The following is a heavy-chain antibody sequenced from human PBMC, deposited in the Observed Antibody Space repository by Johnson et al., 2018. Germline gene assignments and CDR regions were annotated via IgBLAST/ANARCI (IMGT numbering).Heavy chain of an antibody. V-gene: IGHV3-15*01. Sequence: EVQLVESGGGLVKPGGSLRLSCVASGFTFSNAWMSWVRQAPWKGLEWVGRIKSESYGGTTDYSAPVKGRFTIPRDDSRNTLNLHMDNLKSDDPALYFCVTDHPGDSGWFGYFQHWGQGTLVTVSS. D-gene: IGHD6-19*01. J-gene: IGHJ1*01. CDR3: VTDHPGDSGWFGYFQH. CDR2: IKSESYGGTT. CDR1: GFTFSNAW.